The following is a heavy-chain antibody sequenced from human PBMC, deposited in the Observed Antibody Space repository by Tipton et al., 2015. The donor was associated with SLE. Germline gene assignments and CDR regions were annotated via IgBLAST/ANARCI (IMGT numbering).Heavy chain of an antibody. J-gene: IGHJ5*02. CDR1: GGSISSSSYY. CDR2: IYYSGST. D-gene: IGHD6-19*01. Sequence: TLSLTCTVSGGSISSSSYYWGWIRQPPGKGLEWIGSIYYSGSTYYNPSLKSRLTISVDTSKNQFSLKLSSVTAADTAVYYCARALRGGSGRGWFDPWGQGTLVTVSS. V-gene: IGHV4-39*01. CDR3: ARALRGGSGRGWFDP.